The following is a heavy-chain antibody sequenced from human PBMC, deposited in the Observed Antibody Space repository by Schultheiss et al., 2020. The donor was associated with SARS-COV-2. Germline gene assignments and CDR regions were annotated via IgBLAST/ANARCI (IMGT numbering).Heavy chain of an antibody. Sequence: ASVKVSCKASGYTFTSYGISWVRQAPGQGLEWMGWIDPNSGGTNYAQKFQGRVTMTRDTSIYTAYMELSRLRSDDTAVYYCARAIVATTPLSLDYFDYWGQGTLVTVSS. D-gene: IGHD5-12*01. V-gene: IGHV1-2*02. CDR3: ARAIVATTPLSLDYFDY. CDR1: GYTFTSYG. J-gene: IGHJ4*02. CDR2: IDPNSGGT.